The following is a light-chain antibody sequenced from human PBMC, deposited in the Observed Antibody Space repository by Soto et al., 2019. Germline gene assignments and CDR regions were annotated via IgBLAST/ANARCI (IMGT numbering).Light chain of an antibody. CDR3: AAWDDSLNGPV. CDR1: SSNTGNNA. V-gene: IGLV1-36*01. Sequence: QSVLTQPPSVSEAPRQRVTISCSGSSSNTGNNAVSWYQHLPGEAPRLLIFYDDLLPSGVSDRFSASKSGTSASLAISGLQSEDEGDYYCAAWDDSLNGPVFGGGTKVTVL. CDR2: YDD. J-gene: IGLJ3*02.